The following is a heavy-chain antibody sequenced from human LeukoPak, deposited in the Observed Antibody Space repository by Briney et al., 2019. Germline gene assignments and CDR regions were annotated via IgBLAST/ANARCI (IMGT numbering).Heavy chain of an antibody. CDR1: GGSISSYY. Sequence: SETLSLTCTVSGGSISSYYWSWIRQPPGKGLEWIGYIYYSGSTNYNPSLKSRVTISVDTSKNQFSLKLSSVTAADTAVYYCARGATIFGVAQGGMDVWGQGTTVTVSS. D-gene: IGHD3-3*01. V-gene: IGHV4-59*08. J-gene: IGHJ6*02. CDR3: ARGATIFGVAQGGMDV. CDR2: IYYSGST.